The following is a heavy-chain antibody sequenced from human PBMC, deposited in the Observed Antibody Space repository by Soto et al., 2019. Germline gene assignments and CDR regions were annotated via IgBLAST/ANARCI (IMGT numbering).Heavy chain of an antibody. Sequence: GGSLRLSCAASGFTFSGDAMNWVRQAPGKGLEWVSSISTTSTYIYYADSVKGRFTNSRDNANNSLHLQMHSLRAEDTAVYYCVRDYVMDVWGQGTTVTVSS. CDR2: ISTTSTYI. CDR1: GFTFSGDA. CDR3: VRDYVMDV. D-gene: IGHD3-10*02. V-gene: IGHV3-21*01. J-gene: IGHJ6*02.